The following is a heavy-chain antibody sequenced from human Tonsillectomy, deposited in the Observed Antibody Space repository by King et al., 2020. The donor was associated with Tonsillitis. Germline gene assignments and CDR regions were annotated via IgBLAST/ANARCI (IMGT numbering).Heavy chain of an antibody. V-gene: IGHV1-46*03. D-gene: IGHD2-15*01. CDR1: GYIFINYY. CDR2: INPSGGST. Sequence: HVQLVESGAEVKKPGASVKVSCKASGYIFINYYMHWVRQAPGQGLEWMGIINPSGGSTIYAQKLQGRVTMTRDTSTSTVYMELSSLRSEDTAIYYCARDPPGCSGGNCYIDYWGQGTLVTVSS. J-gene: IGHJ4*02. CDR3: ARDPPGCSGGNCYIDY.